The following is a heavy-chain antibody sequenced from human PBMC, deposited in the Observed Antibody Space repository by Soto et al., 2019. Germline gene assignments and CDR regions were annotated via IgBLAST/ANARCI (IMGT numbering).Heavy chain of an antibody. CDR2: INHSGST. V-gene: IGHV4-34*01. CDR3: GGLRWRVFDY. Sequence: QVQLQQWGAGLLKPSETLSLTCAVYGGSFSGYYWSWIRQPPGKGLEWIGEINHSGSTNYNPSLKSRVTISVDTSKNQFSLKLSSVTAADTAVYYCGGLRWRVFDYWGQGTLVTVSS. CDR1: GGSFSGYY. J-gene: IGHJ4*02. D-gene: IGHD2-15*01.